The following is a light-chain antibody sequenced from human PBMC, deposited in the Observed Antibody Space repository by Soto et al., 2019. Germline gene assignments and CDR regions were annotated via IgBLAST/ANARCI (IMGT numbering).Light chain of an antibody. Sequence: DIQMTQSPSSLSASVGDRVTITCRASQSISSYLNWYQQKPGKAPKLLIYAAFSLQSGVPSRFRGSGSGTDFTLTISSVRPEDGASYYCQQSVSSPRTFGQGTNLEI. V-gene: IGKV1-39*01. J-gene: IGKJ2*01. CDR2: AAF. CDR1: QSISSY. CDR3: QQSVSSPRT.